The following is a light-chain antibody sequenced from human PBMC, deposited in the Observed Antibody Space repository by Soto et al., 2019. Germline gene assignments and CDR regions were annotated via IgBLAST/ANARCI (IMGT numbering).Light chain of an antibody. V-gene: IGKV3-11*01. CDR3: QQSSNWQGT. J-gene: IGKJ1*01. CDR1: QSVNIY. Sequence: IGMTQLPATLSVSPVERATLSCRASQSVNIYLAWYQQKPGQAPRLLIFGASYRATGIPARFSGSGSGTDFTLTISSLEPEDFAVYYCQQSSNWQGTFGRGTKVDIK. CDR2: GAS.